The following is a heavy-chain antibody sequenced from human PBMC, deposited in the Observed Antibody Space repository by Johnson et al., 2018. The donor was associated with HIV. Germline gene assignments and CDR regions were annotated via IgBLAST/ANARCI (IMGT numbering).Heavy chain of an antibody. J-gene: IGHJ3*02. V-gene: IGHV3-30*03. CDR1: GFTFSSYW. Sequence: VQLVESGGGLVQPGGSLRLSCAASGFTFSSYWMSCVRQAPGKGLEWVAIISYDGSNKYYADSVKGRFTISRDNSKNTLYLQMNSLRAEETAVYYCARDRGLDAFDIWGQGTMVTVSS. D-gene: IGHD3-10*01. CDR3: ARDRGLDAFDI. CDR2: ISYDGSNK.